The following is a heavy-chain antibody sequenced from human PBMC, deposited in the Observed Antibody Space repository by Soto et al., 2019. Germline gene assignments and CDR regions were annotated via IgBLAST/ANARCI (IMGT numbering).Heavy chain of an antibody. CDR2: ISAYNGNT. CDR3: ARLAMVPKVWYFDY. CDR1: GYTFNSYA. Sequence: ASVRFPCKASGYTFNSYAISWVRQAPGQGLEWMGWISAYNGNTNYAEKLQDRVTMTTDTSTSTAYMEMRSLRSDDTAVYYCARLAMVPKVWYFDYWGQGTLVTVSS. J-gene: IGHJ4*02. V-gene: IGHV1-18*01. D-gene: IGHD3-10*01.